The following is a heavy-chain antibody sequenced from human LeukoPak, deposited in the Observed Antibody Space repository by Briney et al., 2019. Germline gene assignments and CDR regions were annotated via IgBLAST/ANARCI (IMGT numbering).Heavy chain of an antibody. J-gene: IGHJ3*01. CDR3: AIAESVTAFDV. CDR2: IYSSGSK. CDR1: DASTSSYF. V-gene: IGHV4-4*09. Sequence: PSETLSLTCSVSDASTSSYFWSWIRQPPGRGLEWIGHIYSSGSKYYNPSLKSRVTVSMEPSRNQFSLKLASVTAADTGMYYCAIAESVTAFDVWGQGTMVTVSS. D-gene: IGHD2-8*01.